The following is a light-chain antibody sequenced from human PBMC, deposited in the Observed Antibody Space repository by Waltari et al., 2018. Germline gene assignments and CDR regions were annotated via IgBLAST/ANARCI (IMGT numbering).Light chain of an antibody. CDR3: YSSDSTGLRV. Sequence: SYELTQPPSVSVSPGQTARITCSGHELPRKYAYWFQQKSGQAPRLVIYEETKRPSGIPGRFSGSSSGTVATLTITGAQVDDEADYYCYSSDSTGLRVFGGGTTVVVL. CDR1: ELPRKY. J-gene: IGLJ1*01. CDR2: EET. V-gene: IGLV3-10*01.